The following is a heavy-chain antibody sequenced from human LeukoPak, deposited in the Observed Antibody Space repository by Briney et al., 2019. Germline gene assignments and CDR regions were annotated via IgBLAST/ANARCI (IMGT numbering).Heavy chain of an antibody. Sequence: SETLSLTCTVSSGSISSDYWSWIRQPPGKGLEWIGYIYYSGNTNYNPSLKSRVTISIDTSKNQFSLKLSSVTAADTAVYYCARPARLRYFDWLSSSNSYFDYWGQGTLVTVSS. V-gene: IGHV4-59*12. CDR1: SGSISSDY. CDR3: ARPARLRYFDWLSSSNSYFDY. J-gene: IGHJ4*02. D-gene: IGHD3-9*01. CDR2: IYYSGNT.